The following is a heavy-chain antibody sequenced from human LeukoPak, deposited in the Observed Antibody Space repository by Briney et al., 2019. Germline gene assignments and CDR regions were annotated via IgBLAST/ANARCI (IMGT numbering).Heavy chain of an antibody. CDR3: ARDGYYYDTWSAARRMDV. CDR1: GGSISSGSYY. D-gene: IGHD3-22*01. CDR2: IYTSGST. V-gene: IGHV4-61*02. Sequence: TPSETLSLTCTVSGGSISSGSYYWSWIRQPAGKGLEWIGRIYTSGSTNYNPSLKSRVTMSVDTSKNQFSLKLSSVTAADTAVYYCARDGYYYDTWSAARRMDVWGKGTTVTISS. J-gene: IGHJ6*04.